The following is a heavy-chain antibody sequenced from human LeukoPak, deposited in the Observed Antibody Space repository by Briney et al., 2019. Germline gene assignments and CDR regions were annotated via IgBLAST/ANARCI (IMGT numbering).Heavy chain of an antibody. CDR1: GFTVSSHY. CDR3: AAYYYGSFPPTNFDY. J-gene: IGHJ4*02. CDR2: IYSGGGT. V-gene: IGHV3-66*01. D-gene: IGHD3-10*01. Sequence: GGSLRLSCAASGFTVSSHYISWVRQAPGKGLEWVSIIYSGGGTYYADSVKGRFTISRDNSKNTVFLQMNSLRAEDTAVYHCAAYYYGSFPPTNFDYWGQGTLVTVSS.